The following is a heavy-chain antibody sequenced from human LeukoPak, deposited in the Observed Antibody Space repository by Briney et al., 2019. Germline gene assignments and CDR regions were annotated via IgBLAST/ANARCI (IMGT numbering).Heavy chain of an antibody. CDR1: GFTPSSFG. CDR2: IRYDGSKE. CDR3: AKDRSHCSGGSGYWGHLDY. J-gene: IGHJ4*02. Sequence: PGRSLSPSRAPSGFTPSSFGMHWVRQAAGNGVEWVACIRYDGSKEYYAVSVKARFTSSRDNSKNTLYLQMNSLRGEDTAVYHCAKDRSHCSGGSGYWGHLDYWGQGTPVTVSS. V-gene: IGHV3-30*02. D-gene: IGHD2-15*01.